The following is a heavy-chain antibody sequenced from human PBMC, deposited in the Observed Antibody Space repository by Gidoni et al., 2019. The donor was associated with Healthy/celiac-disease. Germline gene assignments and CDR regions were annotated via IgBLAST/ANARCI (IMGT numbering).Heavy chain of an antibody. J-gene: IGHJ6*02. D-gene: IGHD1-26*01. CDR2: ISVSGGST. CDR3: AKDRGGSYRGAYYGMDV. V-gene: IGHV3-23*01. Sequence: EVQLLESGGGLVQPGGSLRLSCAASGFTFSRYAMSWVRQAPGKGLEWVSAISVSGGSTYYADSVKGRFTISRDNSKNTLYLQMNSLRAEDTAVYYCAKDRGGSYRGAYYGMDVWGQGTTVTVSS. CDR1: GFTFSRYA.